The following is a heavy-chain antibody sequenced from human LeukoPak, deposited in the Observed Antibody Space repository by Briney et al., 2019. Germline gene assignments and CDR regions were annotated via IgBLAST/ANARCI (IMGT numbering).Heavy chain of an antibody. V-gene: IGHV7-4-1*02. J-gene: IGHJ3*02. CDR1: GYTFTSYA. Sequence: ASVKVSCKASGYTFTSYAMNWVRQAPGQGLEWMGWINTNTGNPTYAQGFTGRFVFSLDTSVSTAYLQINSLKAEDTAVYYCARDLPIEQRHAFDIWGQGTMVTVSS. D-gene: IGHD2/OR15-2a*01. CDR2: INTNTGNP. CDR3: ARDLPIEQRHAFDI.